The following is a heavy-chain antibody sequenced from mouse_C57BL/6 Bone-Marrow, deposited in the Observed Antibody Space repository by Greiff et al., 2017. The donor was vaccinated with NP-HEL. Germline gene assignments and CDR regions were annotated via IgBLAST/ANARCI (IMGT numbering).Heavy chain of an antibody. CDR2: LNPNNGGT. D-gene: IGHD3-2*02. J-gene: IGHJ2*01. V-gene: IGHV1-53*01. CDR3: ARDSGYAFDY. Sequence: VQLQQSGTELVKPGASVKLSCKASGYTFTSYWMHWLKQRPGQGLEWIGNLNPNNGGTNDNEKFKTKATLTVDKSSSTAYMQLSSLTSEDSAVYYCARDSGYAFDYWGQGTTLTVSS. CDR1: GYTFTSYW.